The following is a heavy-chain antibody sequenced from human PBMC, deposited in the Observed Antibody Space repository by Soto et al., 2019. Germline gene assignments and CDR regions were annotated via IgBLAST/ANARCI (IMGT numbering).Heavy chain of an antibody. V-gene: IGHV4-4*02. CDR1: SASINSPNW. J-gene: IGHJ4*02. Sequence: QVQLQESGPGLVKPSETLSLKCAVSSASINSPNWWTWVRQPPGKGLEWIGEISRSGTTNYNPSRNCRATVSADTSKNQFFLRLTSKTAADTAIYYCTKRGDCPGDCNLNYYDTCGQGIHGTGSS. CDR2: ISRSGTT. D-gene: IGHD2-21*02. CDR3: TKRGDCPGDCNLNYYDT.